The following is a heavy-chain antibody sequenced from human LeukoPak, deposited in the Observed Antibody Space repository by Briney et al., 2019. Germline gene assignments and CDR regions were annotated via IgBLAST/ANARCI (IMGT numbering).Heavy chain of an antibody. CDR3: AKDIAAAGTGWYFDL. J-gene: IGHJ2*01. CDR1: GGSISSYY. CDR2: IYYSGST. Sequence: SETLSLTCTVSGGSISSYYWSWIRQPPGKGLEWIGYIYYSGSTNYNPSLKSRVTISVDTSKNQFSLKLSSVTAADTAVYYCAKDIAAAGTGWYFDLWGRGTLVTVSS. V-gene: IGHV4-59*01. D-gene: IGHD6-13*01.